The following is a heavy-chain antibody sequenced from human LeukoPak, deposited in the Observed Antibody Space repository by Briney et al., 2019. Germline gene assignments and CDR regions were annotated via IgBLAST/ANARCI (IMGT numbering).Heavy chain of an antibody. Sequence: SEALSLTCAVYGGSFSGYYWGWIRQPPGQGLEWIGSIYYSGSTYYNPSLKSRVTISVDTSKNQFSLKLSSVTAADTAVYYCACGEARIAVAARFDYWGQGTLVTVSS. CDR3: ACGEARIAVAARFDY. V-gene: IGHV4-34*01. CDR1: GGSFSGYY. J-gene: IGHJ4*02. D-gene: IGHD6-19*01. CDR2: IYYSGST.